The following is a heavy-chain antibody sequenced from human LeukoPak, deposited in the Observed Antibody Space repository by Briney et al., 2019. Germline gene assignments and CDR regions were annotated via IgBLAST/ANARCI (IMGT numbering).Heavy chain of an antibody. D-gene: IGHD6-19*01. J-gene: IGHJ4*02. CDR2: IYYSGSM. CDR3: AREVAGTPWIDY. V-gene: IGHV4-39*02. Sequence: SETLSLTCTVSGGSISSSSYYWGWIRQPPGKGLEWIGTIYYSGSMFYNPSLKSRVTISVDTSKNQFSLKLSSVTAADTAVYYCAREVAGTPWIDYWGQGTLVTVSS. CDR1: GGSISSSSYY.